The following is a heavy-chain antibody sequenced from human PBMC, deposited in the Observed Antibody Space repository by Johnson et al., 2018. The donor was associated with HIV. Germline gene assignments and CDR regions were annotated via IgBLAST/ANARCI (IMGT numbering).Heavy chain of an antibody. V-gene: IGHV3-30-3*02. D-gene: IGHD3-10*01. CDR1: GFTFSSYA. J-gene: IGHJ3*01. CDR2: ISYDGSNK. Sequence: QVQLVESGGGVVQPARSLRLSCAASGFTFSSYAMHWVRQAPGKGLEWVAVISYDGSNKYYADSVKGRFTLSRDNSKNTLDLQMNSLTIEDTAVFYCAKTRMGGILDAFDLWGQGTMVIVS. CDR3: AKTRMGGILDAFDL.